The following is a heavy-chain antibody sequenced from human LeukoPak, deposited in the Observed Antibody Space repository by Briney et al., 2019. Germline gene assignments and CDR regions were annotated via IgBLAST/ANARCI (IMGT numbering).Heavy chain of an antibody. CDR1: GFTFSSYS. CDR2: ISSSSSYI. J-gene: IGHJ4*02. V-gene: IGHV3-21*01. Sequence: PGGSLRLSCAASGFTFSSYSMNWVRQAPGKGLEWVSSISSSSSYIYYADSVKGRFTISRDNAKNSLYLRMNSLRAEDTAVYYCAADIVPAALLGYWGQGTLVTVSS. CDR3: AADIVPAALLGY. D-gene: IGHD2-2*01.